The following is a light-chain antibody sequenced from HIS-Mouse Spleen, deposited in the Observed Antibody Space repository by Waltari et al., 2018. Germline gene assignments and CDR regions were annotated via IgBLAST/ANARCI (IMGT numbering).Light chain of an antibody. J-gene: IGLJ2*01. CDR2: QGS. CDR1: SSDVGSYNL. CDR3: CSYAGSSTAV. V-gene: IGLV2-23*01. Sequence: QSALTQPASVSGSPGQSITISCTGTSSDVGSYNLVSWSQQHPGKAPKLMIYQGSKRPSGGSNRFYGSKTGNTASLTISGLQAEDEADYSCCSYAGSSTAVFGGGTKLTVL.